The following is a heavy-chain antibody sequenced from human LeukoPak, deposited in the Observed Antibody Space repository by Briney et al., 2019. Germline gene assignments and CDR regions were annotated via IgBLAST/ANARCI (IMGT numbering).Heavy chain of an antibody. V-gene: IGHV1-8*01. CDR2: MNPNSGNT. CDR1: GYTFTSYD. Sequence: ASVKVSCKASGYTFTSYDINWVRQATGQGLEWMGWMNPNSGNTGYAQKFQGRVTMTRNTSISTAYMELSSLRSEDTAVYYCARAGDYEYGMDVWGQGTTVTVSS. J-gene: IGHJ6*02. D-gene: IGHD4-17*01. CDR3: ARAGDYEYGMDV.